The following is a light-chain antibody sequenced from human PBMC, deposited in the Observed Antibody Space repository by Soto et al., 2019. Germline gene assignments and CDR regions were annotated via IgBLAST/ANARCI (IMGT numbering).Light chain of an antibody. J-gene: IGKJ1*01. CDR2: AAS. Sequence: EIVLTQSPGTLSLSPGERATLSCRASQSVSSSYLAWYQQKPGQAPRLLIYAASSRATGIPDRFSGSGSGTDFTLTISRLEPEDLAVYYSQQYGSSRWTFGQGTKVEIK. CDR1: QSVSSSY. CDR3: QQYGSSRWT. V-gene: IGKV3-20*01.